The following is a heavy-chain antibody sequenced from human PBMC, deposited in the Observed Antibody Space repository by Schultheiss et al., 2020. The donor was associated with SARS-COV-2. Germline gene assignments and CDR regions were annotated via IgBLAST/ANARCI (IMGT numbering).Heavy chain of an antibody. CDR3: ARVAGDGGKNPVGPYYYYGMDV. V-gene: IGHV4-59*01. Sequence: SQTLSLTCTVSGGSISSYYWGWIRQPPGKGLEWIGYIYYSGSTNYNPSLKSRVTISVDTSKNQFSLKLSSVTAADTAVYYCARVAGDGGKNPVGPYYYYGMDVWGQGTTVTVSS. CDR2: IYYSGST. D-gene: IGHD4-23*01. J-gene: IGHJ6*02. CDR1: GGSISSYY.